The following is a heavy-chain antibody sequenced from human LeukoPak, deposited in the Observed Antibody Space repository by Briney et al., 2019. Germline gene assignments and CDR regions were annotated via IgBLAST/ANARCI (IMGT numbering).Heavy chain of an antibody. Sequence: SGTLSLTCAVSGGSISSSNWWSWVRQSPGKGLEWIGEIYHGRNNNYNPSLKSRVTISVDKSKNQFSLSLSSVTAADTAVYYCAAYNWNDRSFDYWGQGTLVTVSS. CDR1: GGSISSSNW. J-gene: IGHJ4*02. CDR2: IYHGRNN. D-gene: IGHD1-1*01. V-gene: IGHV4-4*02. CDR3: AAYNWNDRSFDY.